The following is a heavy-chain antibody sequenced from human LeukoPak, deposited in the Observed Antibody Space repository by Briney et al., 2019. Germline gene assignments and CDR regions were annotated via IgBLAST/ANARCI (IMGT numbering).Heavy chain of an antibody. CDR2: ISGSGGST. CDR3: AKGRSSSWFLLDY. V-gene: IGHV3-23*01. J-gene: IGHJ4*02. D-gene: IGHD6-13*01. Sequence: GGSLRLSCAASGFTFSSYAMSWVRQAPGKGLEWVSAISGSGGSTYYADSVKGRFTISRDNSKNTLYLQMNSLRAEDTAVYFCAKGRSSSWFLLDYWGQGALVTVSS. CDR1: GFTFSSYA.